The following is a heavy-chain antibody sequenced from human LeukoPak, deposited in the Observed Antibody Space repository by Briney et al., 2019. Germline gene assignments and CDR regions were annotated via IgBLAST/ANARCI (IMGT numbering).Heavy chain of an antibody. CDR1: GFTFSSYA. CDR3: ARECSGGSCWDAFDI. CDR2: ISYDGSNK. V-gene: IGHV3-30-3*01. Sequence: GGSLRLSCAASGFTFSSYAMRWVRQAPGKGLEWVAVISYDGSNKYYADSVKGRFTISRDNSKNTLYLQMNSLRAEDTAVYYCARECSGGSCWDAFDIWGQGTMVTVSS. J-gene: IGHJ3*02. D-gene: IGHD2-15*01.